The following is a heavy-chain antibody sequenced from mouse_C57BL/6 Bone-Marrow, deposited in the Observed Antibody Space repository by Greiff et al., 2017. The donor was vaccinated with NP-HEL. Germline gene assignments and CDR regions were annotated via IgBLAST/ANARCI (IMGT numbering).Heavy chain of an antibody. CDR1: GYTFTSYT. CDR3: ARRGNWFAY. D-gene: IGHD2-1*01. J-gene: IGHJ3*01. V-gene: IGHV1-4*01. CDR2: INPSSGYT. Sequence: QVHVKQSGAELARPGASVKMSCKASGYTFTSYTMHWVKQRPGQGLEWIGYINPSSGYTKYNQKFKDKATLTADKSSSTAYMQLSSLTSEDSAVYYCARRGNWFAYWGQGTLVTVSA.